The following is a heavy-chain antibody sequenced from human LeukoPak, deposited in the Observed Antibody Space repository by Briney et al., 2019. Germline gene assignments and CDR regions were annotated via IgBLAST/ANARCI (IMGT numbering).Heavy chain of an antibody. V-gene: IGHV4-59*08. CDR3: ARHLRVTMIVDAFDI. CDR1: GGSISSYY. CDR2: IYYSGST. Sequence: SETLSLTCTVSGGSISSYYWSWIRQPPGKGLEWIGYIYYSGSTSYNPSLKSRVTISVDTSKNQFSLKLSSVTAADTAGYYCARHLRVTMIVDAFDIWGQGTMVTVSS. D-gene: IGHD3-22*01. J-gene: IGHJ3*02.